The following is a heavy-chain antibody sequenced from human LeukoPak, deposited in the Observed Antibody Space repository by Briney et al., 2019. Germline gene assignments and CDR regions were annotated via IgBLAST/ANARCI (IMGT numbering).Heavy chain of an antibody. CDR1: GGSISSYY. CDR3: ARVVSSSWYIDY. CDR2: IYYSWST. J-gene: IGHJ4*02. Sequence: SETLSLTCTVAGGSISSYYWSWIRQPPGKGLEWIGYIYYSWSTNYNPSLKSRVNISVETSKNQFSLKLSSVTDADTAVYYCARVVSSSWYIDYWGQGTLVTVSS. V-gene: IGHV4-59*01. D-gene: IGHD6-13*01.